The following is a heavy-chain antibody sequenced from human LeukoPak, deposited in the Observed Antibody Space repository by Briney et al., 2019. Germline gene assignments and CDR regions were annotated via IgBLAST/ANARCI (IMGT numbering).Heavy chain of an antibody. CDR2: ISGSSSTI. V-gene: IGHV3-48*01. CDR1: GFTFSTYS. J-gene: IGHJ4*02. CDR3: ERHSDY. Sequence: GRSLRLSCAASGFTFSTYSMNWVRQAPGKGLEWVSYISGSSSTIYYADSVKGRFTISRDNAKNSLYLQMNSLRAEDTAVYYCERHSDYWGQGTLVTVSS.